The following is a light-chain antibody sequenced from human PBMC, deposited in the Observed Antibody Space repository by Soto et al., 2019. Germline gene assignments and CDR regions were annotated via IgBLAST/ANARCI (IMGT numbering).Light chain of an antibody. J-gene: IGKJ4*01. CDR2: GAS. V-gene: IGKV3-15*01. Sequence: EIVMTQSPATLSVSPGERATLSCRASQSVSSNLAWYQQKPGQAPRLLIYGASTRATGIPARFSGSGSGTESTLTIGSLQSEDFAVYYCQQYNNWPLTFGGGTKVDIK. CDR3: QQYNNWPLT. CDR1: QSVSSN.